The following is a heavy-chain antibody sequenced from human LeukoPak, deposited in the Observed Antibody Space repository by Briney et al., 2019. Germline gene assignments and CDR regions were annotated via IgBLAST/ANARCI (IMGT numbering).Heavy chain of an antibody. J-gene: IGHJ4*02. CDR3: ATIIAVTGRRLDY. CDR2: IYYSGST. CDR1: GGSISSYY. V-gene: IGHV4-59*12. Sequence: PSETLSLTCTVSGGSISSYYWSWIRQPPGKGLEWIGYIYYSGSTNYNPSLKSRVTISVDTSKNQFSLKLSSVTAADTAVYYCATIIAVTGRRLDYWGQGTLVTVSS. D-gene: IGHD6-19*01.